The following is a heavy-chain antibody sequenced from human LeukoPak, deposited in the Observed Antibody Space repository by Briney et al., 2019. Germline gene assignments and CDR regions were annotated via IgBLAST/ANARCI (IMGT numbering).Heavy chain of an antibody. CDR2: IYTSGST. V-gene: IGHV4-4*07. CDR1: GGSISSYY. Sequence: PSETLSLTCTVSGGSISSYYWSWIRQPAGKGLEWIGRIYTSGSTNYNPSLKSRVTMSVDTSKNQFSLKLGSVTAADTAVYYCARDRIVVVPAAYYYYGMDVWGQGTTVTVSS. CDR3: ARDRIVVVPAAYYYYGMDV. J-gene: IGHJ6*02. D-gene: IGHD2-2*01.